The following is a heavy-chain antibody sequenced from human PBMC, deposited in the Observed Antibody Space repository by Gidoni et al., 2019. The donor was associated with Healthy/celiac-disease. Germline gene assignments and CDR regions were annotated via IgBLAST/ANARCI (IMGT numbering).Heavy chain of an antibody. D-gene: IGHD3-3*01. Sequence: QVQLQQWGAGLLKPSETLSLTCAVYGGSFSGYYWSWIRQPPGKGLEWIGEINHSGSTNYNPSLKSRVTISVDTSKTQFSLKLSSVTAADTAVYYCARGCYDFWSGYYYYYYGMDVWGQGTTVTVSS. V-gene: IGHV4-34*01. J-gene: IGHJ6*02. CDR2: INHSGST. CDR1: GGSFSGYY. CDR3: ARGCYDFWSGYYYYYYGMDV.